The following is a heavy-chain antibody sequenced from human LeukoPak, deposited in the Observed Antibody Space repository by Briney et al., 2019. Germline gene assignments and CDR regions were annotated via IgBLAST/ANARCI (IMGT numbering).Heavy chain of an antibody. CDR2: IGTAGDT. D-gene: IGHD3-9*01. J-gene: IGHJ5*02. Sequence: PGGSLRLSCAASGFTFSSYDMHWVRQPTGKGLEGVSAIGTAGDTYYSHSVKGRFTISRENAKHSLYLHMHSLSAGDTAVYCCARGHMLTGYYNFAWFDPWGQGTLVTVSS. CDR1: GFTFSSYD. V-gene: IGHV3-13*01. CDR3: ARGHMLTGYYNFAWFDP.